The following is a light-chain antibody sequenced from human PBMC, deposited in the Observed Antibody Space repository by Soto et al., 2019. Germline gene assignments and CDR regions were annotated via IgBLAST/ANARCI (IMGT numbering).Light chain of an antibody. CDR1: NIGSKN. J-gene: IGLJ2*01. CDR3: QVWDSRTGV. V-gene: IGLV3-9*01. CDR2: RDS. Sequence: SYELTQPLSVSVALGQTARITCGGNNIGSKNVQWYQQKPGQAPVLVIYRDSNRPSGIPERFSGSNSGNTATLTISRAQAGDEADYYCQVWDSRTGVFGGGTQLTVL.